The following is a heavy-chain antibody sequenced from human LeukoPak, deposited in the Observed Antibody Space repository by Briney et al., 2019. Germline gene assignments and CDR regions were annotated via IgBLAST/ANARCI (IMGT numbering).Heavy chain of an antibody. CDR1: GGSISSGSYY. Sequence: SQTLSLTCTASGGSISSGSYYWSWIRQPAGKGLEWIGRIYTSGSTNYNPSLKSRVTISVDTSKNQFSLKLSSVTAADTAVYYCARDVDGSYHEGPDAFDIWGQGTMVTVSS. CDR2: IYTSGST. J-gene: IGHJ3*02. D-gene: IGHD1-26*01. CDR3: ARDVDGSYHEGPDAFDI. V-gene: IGHV4-61*02.